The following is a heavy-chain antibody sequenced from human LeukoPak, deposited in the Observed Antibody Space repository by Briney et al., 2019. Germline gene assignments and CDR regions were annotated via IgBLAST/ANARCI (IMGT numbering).Heavy chain of an antibody. CDR1: GFIFTNAW. CDR3: STAGCSGVTCYEGFFDL. D-gene: IGHD6-19*01. Sequence: GGSLRLSCAASGFIFTNAWMSWVRQAPGKGLEWVGRIKSEPEGGTTDYAAPVKGRFVISRDDSEDTLSLQMNSLHTEDTAVYYCSTAGCSGVTCYEGFFDLWGRGTLVTVSS. V-gene: IGHV3-15*01. CDR2: IKSEPEGGTT. J-gene: IGHJ2*01.